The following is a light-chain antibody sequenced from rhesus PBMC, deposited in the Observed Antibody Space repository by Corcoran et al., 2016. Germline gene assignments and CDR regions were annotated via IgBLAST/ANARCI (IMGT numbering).Light chain of an antibody. Sequence: EIVMTQSPATLSLSPGERATLSCRASHIVSSDLAWYKQKPGQAPKPLNYRASTRATGSPSRCSGSRSGTDFILTISSLGPEAVVLFYCQQVYIWPLTFGGGTKVELK. J-gene: IGKJ4*01. CDR3: QQVYIWPLT. CDR2: RAS. CDR1: HIVSSD. V-gene: IGKV3-42*01.